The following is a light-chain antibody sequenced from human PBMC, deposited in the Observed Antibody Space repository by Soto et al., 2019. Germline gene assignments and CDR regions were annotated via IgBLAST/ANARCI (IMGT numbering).Light chain of an antibody. CDR3: CSFAGSGIYV. Sequence: XSVLTQPASVSGSPGQSITISCTGTSSDVGSYSLVSWYQLHPGRAPKLIIYEVNQRPSGVSNRFSGSKSGNTASLTISGLQAEDEADYYCCSFAGSGIYVFGSGTKVTVL. V-gene: IGLV2-23*02. CDR1: SSDVGSYSL. J-gene: IGLJ1*01. CDR2: EVN.